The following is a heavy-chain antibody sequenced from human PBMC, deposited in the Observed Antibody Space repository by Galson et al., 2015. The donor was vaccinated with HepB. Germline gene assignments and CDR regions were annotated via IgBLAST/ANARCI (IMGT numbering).Heavy chain of an antibody. D-gene: IGHD6-19*01. CDR3: ARRRLYSSAPDH. CDR1: RYNFTNYW. V-gene: IGHV5-51*03. CDR2: IYPGNSDT. J-gene: IGHJ4*02. Sequence: QSGAEVKKPGESLKISCMGSRYNFTNYWIAWVRQVPGKGLEWMGIIYPGNSDTRISTSFRGQVTISADKSITTAYLQWSSLKASDTAMYYCARRRLYSSAPDHWGQGTLVTVSS.